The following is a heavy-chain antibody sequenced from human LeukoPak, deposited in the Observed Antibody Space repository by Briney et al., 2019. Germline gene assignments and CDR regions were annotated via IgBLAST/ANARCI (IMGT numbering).Heavy chain of an antibody. V-gene: IGHV4-59*05. CDR1: GGSISGSY. CDR3: AMHTVIASSWSLDY. D-gene: IGHD6-13*01. Sequence: LSETLSLTCTVSGGSISGSYWSWIRQPPGKGLEWIGSIYYSGNTYNNPSLKSRVTISVDTSKNQLSLKLTSVTAADTAVYYCAMHTVIASSWSLDYWGQGTLVTVSS. J-gene: IGHJ4*02. CDR2: IYYSGNT.